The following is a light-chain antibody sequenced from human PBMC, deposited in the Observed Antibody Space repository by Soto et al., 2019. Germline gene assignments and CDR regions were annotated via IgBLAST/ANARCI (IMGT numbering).Light chain of an antibody. J-gene: IGKJ1*01. Sequence: DIQMTQSPSSLSASVGARVPITCRASQSISSYLNWYQQKPGKAPKLLIYAASSLQSGVPSRFSGSGSGTDFTLTISSLQPEDFATYYCQQSYSTPPWTFGQGTKVDIK. CDR1: QSISSY. CDR2: AAS. V-gene: IGKV1-39*01. CDR3: QQSYSTPPWT.